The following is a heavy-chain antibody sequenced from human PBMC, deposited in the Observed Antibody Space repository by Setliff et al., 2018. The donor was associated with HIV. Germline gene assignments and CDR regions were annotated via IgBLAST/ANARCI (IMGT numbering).Heavy chain of an antibody. D-gene: IGHD6-13*01. CDR2: IYHSGTT. CDR3: ARGIAAAGR. Sequence: PSETLSLTCTVSGYSISSGYHWGWIRQAPGRGLEWIGNIYHSGTTSYNPSLKSRVTISIDTSNSQFSLNLRSVTAADTAVYYCARGIAAAGRWGQGTLVTVSS. J-gene: IGHJ4*02. V-gene: IGHV4-38-2*02. CDR1: GYSISSGYH.